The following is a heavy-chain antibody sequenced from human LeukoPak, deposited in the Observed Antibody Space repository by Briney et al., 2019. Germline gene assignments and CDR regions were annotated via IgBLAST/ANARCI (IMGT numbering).Heavy chain of an antibody. V-gene: IGHV3-30-3*02. J-gene: IGHJ4*02. CDR1: GFTFSSYA. CDR3: AKTPRGYYDSSGYYYDY. CDR2: ISNDGGTT. Sequence: GGSLRLSCAASGFTFSSYAMHWVRQAPGKGPEWVAVISNDGGTTFYADSVKGRFTISRDNSKNTLYLQMNSLRAEDTAVYYCAKTPRGYYDSSGYYYDYWGQGTLVTVSS. D-gene: IGHD3-22*01.